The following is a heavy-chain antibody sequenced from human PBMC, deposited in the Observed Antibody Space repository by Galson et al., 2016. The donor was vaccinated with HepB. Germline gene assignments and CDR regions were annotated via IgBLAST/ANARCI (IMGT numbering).Heavy chain of an antibody. D-gene: IGHD1-26*01. J-gene: IGHJ3*02. CDR2: ISGSGGST. Sequence: SLRLSCAASGFTFSSFAMNWFRQAPGKGLEWVSGISGSGGSTYFADSVEGRFTISRDNSKNTVDLQMNSLRAEDTAVYYCAGSYSGRKGASDIWGQGTMVTVSS. CDR3: AGSYSGRKGASDI. CDR1: GFTFSSFA. V-gene: IGHV3-23*01.